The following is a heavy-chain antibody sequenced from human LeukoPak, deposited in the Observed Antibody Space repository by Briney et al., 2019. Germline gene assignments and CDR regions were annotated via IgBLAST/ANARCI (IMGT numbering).Heavy chain of an antibody. CDR3: AKTRGLWDHDWVDY. J-gene: IGHJ4*02. Sequence: GGSLRLSCAASGFTFSSYAMSWVRQAPGKGLEWVAVIWYDGSNKYYADSVKGRFTISRDNSKNTLYLQMNSLRAEDTAVYYCAKTRGLWDHDWVDYWGQGTLVTVSS. D-gene: IGHD3-9*01. CDR2: IWYDGSNK. V-gene: IGHV3-33*08. CDR1: GFTFSSYA.